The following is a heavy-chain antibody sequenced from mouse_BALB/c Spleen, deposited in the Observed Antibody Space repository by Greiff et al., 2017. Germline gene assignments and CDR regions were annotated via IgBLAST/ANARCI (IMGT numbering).Heavy chain of an antibody. CDR3: ARRDYDYDVGFAY. J-gene: IGHJ3*01. CDR2: INSNGGST. D-gene: IGHD2-4*01. CDR1: GFTFSSYY. V-gene: IGHV5-6-2*01. Sequence: EVKLQESGGGLVKLGGSLKLSCAASGFTFSSYYMSWVRQTPEKRLELVAAINSNGGSTYYPDTVKGRFTISRDNAKNTLYLQMSSLKSEDTALYYCARRDYDYDVGFAYWGQGTLVTVSA.